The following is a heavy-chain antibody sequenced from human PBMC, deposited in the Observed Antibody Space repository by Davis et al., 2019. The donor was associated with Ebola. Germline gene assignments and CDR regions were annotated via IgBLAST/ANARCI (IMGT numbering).Heavy chain of an antibody. V-gene: IGHV4-59*01. D-gene: IGHD2-15*01. J-gene: IGHJ4*02. CDR1: GGSISSYY. Sequence: MPSETLSLTCTVSGGSISSYYWSWIRQPPGKGLEWIGYIYYSGSTNYNPSLKSRVTISVDTSKNQFSLKLSSVTAADTAVYYCARVGYCSGGSCYYFDNWGQGTLVTVSS. CDR3: ARVGYCSGGSCYYFDN. CDR2: IYYSGST.